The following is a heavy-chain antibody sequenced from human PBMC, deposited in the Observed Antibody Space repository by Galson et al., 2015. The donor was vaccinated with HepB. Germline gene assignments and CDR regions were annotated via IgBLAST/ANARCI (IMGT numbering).Heavy chain of an antibody. CDR2: ISSSSSYI. CDR3: ARDGGAQGVKKRSGAPFDY. CDR1: GFTFSSYS. D-gene: IGHD3-16*01. J-gene: IGHJ4*02. Sequence: SLRLSCAASGFTFSSYSMNWVRQAPGKGLEWVSSISSSSSYIYYADSVKGRFTISRDNAKNSLYLQMNSLRAEDTAVYYCARDGGAQGVKKRSGAPFDYWGQGTLVTVSS. V-gene: IGHV3-21*01.